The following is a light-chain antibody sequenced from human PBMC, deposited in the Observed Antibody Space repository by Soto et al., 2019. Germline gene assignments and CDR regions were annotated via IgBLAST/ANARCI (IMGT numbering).Light chain of an antibody. CDR3: SSYTGSTSYV. CDR2: DVS. Sequence: QSALTQPASVSGSPGQSITISCTGTSSDVGGYNYVSWYQQHPGKAPQLMIYDVSYRPSGVSNRFSGSKSGDTASLTISGLQAEDEADYYCSSYTGSTSYVFGTGTKLTVL. J-gene: IGLJ1*01. CDR1: SSDVGGYNY. V-gene: IGLV2-14*01.